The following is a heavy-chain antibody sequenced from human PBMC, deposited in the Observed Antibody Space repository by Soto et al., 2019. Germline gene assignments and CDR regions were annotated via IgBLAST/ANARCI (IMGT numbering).Heavy chain of an antibody. CDR2: IIPIFGTT. CDR3: ARESGNYFDD. J-gene: IGHJ4*02. CDR1: GGTFISHA. D-gene: IGHD3-10*01. Sequence: QVQLVQSGAEVKKPGSSLKVSCKASGGTFISHAISWLRQAPGQGLEWVGGIIPIFGTTNYAQKFQGRVTLTADKSTSTVYMELSSLRSEDTAVYYCARESGNYFDDWGQGTLDTVSS. V-gene: IGHV1-69*06.